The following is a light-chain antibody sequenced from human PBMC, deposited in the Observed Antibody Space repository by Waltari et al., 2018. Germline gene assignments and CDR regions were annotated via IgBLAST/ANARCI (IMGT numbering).Light chain of an antibody. CDR3: LVWHSTIDHQGV. V-gene: IGLV3-21*04. J-gene: IGLJ2*01. Sequence: SYVVTQSPSVSVAPGETARITCGGDNIVSKSVHWYQQRPGQAPVLVISYGSDRPSGIPERFSGSNSGNTATLTISWVEAEDEADYYCLVWHSTIDHQGVFGGGTKLTVL. CDR2: YGS. CDR1: NIVSKS.